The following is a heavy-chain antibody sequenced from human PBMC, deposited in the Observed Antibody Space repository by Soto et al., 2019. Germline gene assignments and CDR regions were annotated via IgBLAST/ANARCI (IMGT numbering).Heavy chain of an antibody. CDR3: ANRVGIYFLSGLPFDI. CDR1: GFPFSSQP. D-gene: IGHD1-26*01. V-gene: IGHV3-23*01. Sequence: PGESLTLSCAASGFPFSSQPMSWVRQAPGKGLEWVAAIAESGGGAAYVGSVEGRFTISRDNVKNMLYLQMNSLRVEDTAVYYCANRVGIYFLSGLPFDIWGQGTMVTVSS. CDR2: IAESGGGA. J-gene: IGHJ3*02.